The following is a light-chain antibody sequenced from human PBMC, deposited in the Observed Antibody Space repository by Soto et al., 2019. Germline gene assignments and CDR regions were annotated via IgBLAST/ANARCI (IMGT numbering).Light chain of an antibody. Sequence: QSVLTQPASVSGSPGQSITISCTGTSSDVGGYIYVSWYQQHPGKAPKLMIYDVTSRPSGVSYRFSGSKSGNTASLTISGLQAEDEADYYCSSYTSTSTPLFGGGTKVTVL. CDR3: SSYTSTSTPL. CDR1: SSDVGGYIY. J-gene: IGLJ2*01. CDR2: DVT. V-gene: IGLV2-14*01.